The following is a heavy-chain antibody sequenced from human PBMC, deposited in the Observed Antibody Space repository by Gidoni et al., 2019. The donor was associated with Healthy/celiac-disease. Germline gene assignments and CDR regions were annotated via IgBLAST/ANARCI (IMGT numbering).Heavy chain of an antibody. CDR1: GGSISSSSYY. CDR2: IYYSGST. Sequence: QLQLQESGPGLVKPSETLSLPCTVSGGSISSSSYYWGWIRQPPGKGLEWIGSIYYSGSTYYNPSLKSRVTISVDTSKNQFSLKLSSVTAADTAVYYCARQFYAYYDFWSGYDNWFDPWGQGTLVTVSS. CDR3: ARQFYAYYDFWSGYDNWFDP. V-gene: IGHV4-39*01. D-gene: IGHD3-3*01. J-gene: IGHJ5*02.